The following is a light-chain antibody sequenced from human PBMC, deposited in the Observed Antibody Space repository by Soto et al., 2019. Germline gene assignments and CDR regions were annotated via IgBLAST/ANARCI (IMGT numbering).Light chain of an antibody. V-gene: IGKV3-20*01. Sequence: EIVLTQSPGTLSLSPGDRGALSCRASQSVSSNYLAWYQRKPGQPPRLLIYGASSRATGIPERFSGSGSGTDFTLTISGLEPEDFAIYYCQQYGSSTITFGQGTRLEIK. CDR2: GAS. J-gene: IGKJ5*01. CDR1: QSVSSNY. CDR3: QQYGSSTIT.